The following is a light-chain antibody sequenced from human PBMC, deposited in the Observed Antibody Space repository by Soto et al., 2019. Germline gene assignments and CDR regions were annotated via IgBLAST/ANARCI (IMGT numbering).Light chain of an antibody. V-gene: IGKV3-15*01. CDR2: GAS. CDR3: QQFSSYPLT. J-gene: IGKJ4*02. Sequence: MTQAPDTPAVTSGGSATLPCRTSQRVYNKLSWHQQRASQPHRLLIYGASTRATGVPARFSGRGAGTEFTLTISRLEAEDFAVYYCQQFSSYPLTFGGGTKVDIK. CDR1: QRVYNK.